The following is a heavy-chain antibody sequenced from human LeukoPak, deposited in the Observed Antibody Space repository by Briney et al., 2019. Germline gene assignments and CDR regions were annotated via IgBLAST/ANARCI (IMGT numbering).Heavy chain of an antibody. CDR2: IYPGDSDT. D-gene: IGHD6-13*01. J-gene: IGHJ5*02. Sequence: GESLKISCKGSGYSFTSYWIGWVRQMPGKGLEWMGIIYPGDSDTRYSPFFQGQVTISADKSISTAYLQWSSLKASDTAMYYCAREDIAAAGYNWFDPWGQGTLVTVSS. CDR1: GYSFTSYW. CDR3: AREDIAAAGYNWFDP. V-gene: IGHV5-51*01.